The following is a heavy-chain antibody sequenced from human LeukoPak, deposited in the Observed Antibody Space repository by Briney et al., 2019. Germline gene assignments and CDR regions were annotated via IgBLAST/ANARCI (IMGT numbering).Heavy chain of an antibody. V-gene: IGHV3-30-3*01. CDR3: ARDPPAEYYDFWTRLYGMDV. CDR2: ISYDGSNK. Sequence: PGRSLRLSCAASGFTFSSYAMHWVRQAPGKGLKWVAVISYDGSNKYYADSVKGRFTISRDNSKNTLYLQMNSLRAEDTAVYYCARDPPAEYYDFWTRLYGMDVWGQGTTVTVSS. D-gene: IGHD3-3*01. CDR1: GFTFSSYA. J-gene: IGHJ6*02.